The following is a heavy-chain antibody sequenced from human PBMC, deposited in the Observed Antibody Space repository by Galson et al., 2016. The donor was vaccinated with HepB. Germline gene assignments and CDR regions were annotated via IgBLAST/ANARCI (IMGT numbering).Heavy chain of an antibody. Sequence: ETLSLTCTVSNGSINSRYYWGWIRQPPGKGLEWIGSVYYSGTTYYDPSLRSRVSISVDTSKNQFSLRLSSATAADTAVYYCASRCGGDCYANLADAFDIWGQGTVVTVSS. J-gene: IGHJ3*02. CDR3: ASRCGGDCYANLADAFDI. CDR1: NGSINSRYY. D-gene: IGHD2-21*02. V-gene: IGHV4-39*01. CDR2: VYYSGTT.